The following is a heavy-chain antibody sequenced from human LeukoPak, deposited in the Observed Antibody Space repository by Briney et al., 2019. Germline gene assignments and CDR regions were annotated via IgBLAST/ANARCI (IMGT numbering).Heavy chain of an antibody. CDR3: ARATVQRIFDY. CDR2: INHSGST. J-gene: IGHJ4*02. Sequence: SETLSLTCAVYGGSFSGYYWSWIRQPPGKGLEWIGEINHSGSTNYNPSLKSRVTISVDTSKNQFSLKLSSVTAADTAVYYCARATVQRIFDYWGQGTLVTVSS. CDR1: GGSFSGYY. V-gene: IGHV4-34*01. D-gene: IGHD4-17*01.